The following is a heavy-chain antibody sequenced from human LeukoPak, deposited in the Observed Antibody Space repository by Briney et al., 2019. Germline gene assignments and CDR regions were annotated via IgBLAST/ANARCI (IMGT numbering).Heavy chain of an antibody. CDR2: IYHSGST. CDR1: GGSISSSNW. J-gene: IGHJ3*02. V-gene: IGHV4-4*02. Sequence: SGTLSLTCAVSGGSISSSNWWSWVRQPPGKGLEWIGEIYHSGSTNYNPSLKSRVTVSLDTSQNQVSLRLSSVTAADTAVYYCARVGGIFVVLPTSIVGAAFDIWGQGTMVTVSS. D-gene: IGHD2-2*01. CDR3: ARVGGIFVVLPTSIVGAAFDI.